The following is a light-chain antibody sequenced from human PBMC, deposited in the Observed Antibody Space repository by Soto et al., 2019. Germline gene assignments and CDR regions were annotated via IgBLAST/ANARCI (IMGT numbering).Light chain of an antibody. J-gene: IGKJ4*01. CDR2: YTS. CDR1: QYVGTR. V-gene: IGKV3-11*01. CDR3: QQRSLLFT. Sequence: EIVLTQSPATLSSSPGETATLSCRTSQYVGTRLAWYQHKPGQAPRLLIYYTSNRATGVPARFSGSGSGTDFTLTISSLEPADFAVYYCQQRSLLFTFGGGTKVDIK.